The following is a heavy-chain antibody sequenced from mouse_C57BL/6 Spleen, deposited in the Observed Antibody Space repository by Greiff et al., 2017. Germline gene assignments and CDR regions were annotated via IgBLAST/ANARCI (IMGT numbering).Heavy chain of an antibody. V-gene: IGHV1-53*01. J-gene: IGHJ3*01. CDR1: GYTFTSYW. Sequence: QVQLKQSGTELVKPGASVKLSCKASGYTFTSYWMHWVKQRPGQGLEWIGNINPSNGGTNYNEKFKSKATLTGDKSSSTAYMQLSSLTSEDSAVYYCARERDYSNYVFAYWGQGTLVTVSA. D-gene: IGHD2-5*01. CDR3: ARERDYSNYVFAY. CDR2: INPSNGGT.